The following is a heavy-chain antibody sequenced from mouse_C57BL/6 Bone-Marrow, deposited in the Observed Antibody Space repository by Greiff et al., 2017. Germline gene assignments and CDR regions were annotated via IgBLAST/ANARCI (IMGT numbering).Heavy chain of an antibody. CDR2: ISDGGSYT. V-gene: IGHV5-4*01. J-gene: IGHJ4*01. CDR3: ARVYYYAMDY. Sequence: EVQLVESGGGLVKPGGSLKLSCAASGFTFSSYAMSWVRQTPEKRLEWVATISDGGSYTYYPANVKGRFTISRDNAKNNLYLQLSHLKSEDTSMYYCARVYYYAMDYWGQGTSVTVSS. CDR1: GFTFSSYA.